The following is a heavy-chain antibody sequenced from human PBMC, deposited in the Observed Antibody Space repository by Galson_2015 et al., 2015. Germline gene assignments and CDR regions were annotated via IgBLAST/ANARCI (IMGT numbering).Heavy chain of an antibody. CDR3: ARNGYFDWLFIDY. Sequence: SVKVSCKASGYTFTGFYMHWVRQAPGQGLEWMGRINPNSGGKNYAQKSQGRVTMTRDTSISTAYMELSRLRADDTAVYYCARNGYFDWLFIDYWGQGTLVTVSS. CDR2: INPNSGGK. D-gene: IGHD3-9*01. V-gene: IGHV1-2*02. CDR1: GYTFTGFY. J-gene: IGHJ4*02.